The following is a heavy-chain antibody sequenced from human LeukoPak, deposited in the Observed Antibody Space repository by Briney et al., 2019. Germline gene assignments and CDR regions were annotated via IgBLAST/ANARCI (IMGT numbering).Heavy chain of an antibody. J-gene: IGHJ6*03. V-gene: IGHV3-7*01. D-gene: IGHD3-3*01. CDR2: IKQDGSEK. CDR1: GFTFSSYW. CDR3: ARYYDFWSGYYYMDV. Sequence: PGGSLRLSCAASGFTFSSYWMSWVRQAPGKGLEWVANIKQDGSEKYYVDSVKGRFTISRDNAKNSLYLQMNSLRAEDTAVYYCARYYDFWSGYYYMDVWGKGTTVTVSS.